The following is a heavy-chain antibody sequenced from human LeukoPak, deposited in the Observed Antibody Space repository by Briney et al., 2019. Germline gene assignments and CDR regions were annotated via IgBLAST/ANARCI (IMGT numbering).Heavy chain of an antibody. Sequence: GESLQISCKGSGYSFTSYWIGWVRPMPGKGLEWMGIIYPGDSDTRYSPSFQGQVTISADKSINTAYLQGSSLKASDTAMYYCARRSNYYFDYWGEGTLVTVSS. J-gene: IGHJ4*02. CDR3: ARRSNYYFDY. V-gene: IGHV5-51*01. D-gene: IGHD1-7*01. CDR2: IYPGDSDT. CDR1: GYSFTSYW.